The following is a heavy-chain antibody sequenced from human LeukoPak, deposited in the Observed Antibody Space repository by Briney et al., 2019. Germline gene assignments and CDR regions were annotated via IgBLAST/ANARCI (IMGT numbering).Heavy chain of an antibody. CDR1: GGFISGYY. J-gene: IGHJ4*02. CDR3: ARELYSGSPAFDY. V-gene: IGHV4-59*01. D-gene: IGHD6-6*01. CDR2: IYYSGNT. Sequence: SETLSLTCTVSGGFISGYYWRWIRQPPGKGLEWIGYIYYSGNTNYNPSLKSRVTISVDTSKNQFSLKLSSVTAADTAIYYCARELYSGSPAFDYWGQGTLVTVSS.